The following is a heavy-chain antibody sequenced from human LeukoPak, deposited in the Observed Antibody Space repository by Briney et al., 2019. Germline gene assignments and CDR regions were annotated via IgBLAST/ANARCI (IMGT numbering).Heavy chain of an antibody. V-gene: IGHV4-39*07. CDR2: VYYSGST. J-gene: IGHJ6*03. D-gene: IGHD6-6*01. CDR1: NGSISSSSYY. CDR3: ARDGAARPGYYMDV. Sequence: SETLSLTCTVSNGSISSSSYYWGWIRQPPGEGLEWIGSVYYSGSTHYNPSLKSRVTISVDTSKNQFSLKLSSVAAADTAVYYCARDGAARPGYYMDVWGKGTTVTVSS.